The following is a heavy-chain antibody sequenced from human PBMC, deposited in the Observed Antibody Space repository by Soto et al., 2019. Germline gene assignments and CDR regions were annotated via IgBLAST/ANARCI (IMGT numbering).Heavy chain of an antibody. D-gene: IGHD3-3*01. Sequence: SETLSLTCAVSGGSISNAYWWSWFRQPPGKGLEWIGEIHHSGSTNYNPSLKSRVTMSVDKSKNQFSLKLSSVTAADTAVYYWATAVRFLEWSRGQGTLGTVSS. CDR2: IHHSGST. CDR3: ATAVRFLEWS. CDR1: GGSISNAYW. V-gene: IGHV4-4*02. J-gene: IGHJ4*02.